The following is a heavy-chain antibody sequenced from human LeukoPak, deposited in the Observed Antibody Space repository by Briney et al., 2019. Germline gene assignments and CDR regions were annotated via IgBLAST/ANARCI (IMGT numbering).Heavy chain of an antibody. CDR3: ARDGADLGYCSSTSCYSSGWFDP. J-gene: IGHJ5*02. D-gene: IGHD2-2*01. CDR2: IYTSGST. V-gene: IGHV4-4*07. CDR1: GGSISTYY. Sequence: SETLSLTCSVSGGSISTYYWSWIRQPAGKGLEWIGRIYTSGSTNYNPSLQSRVAMSVDTSKNQFSLKLSSVTAADTAVYYRARDGADLGYCSSTSCYSSGWFDPWGQGTLVTVSS.